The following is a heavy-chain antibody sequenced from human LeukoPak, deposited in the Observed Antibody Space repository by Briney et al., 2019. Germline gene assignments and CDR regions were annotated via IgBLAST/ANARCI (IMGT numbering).Heavy chain of an antibody. CDR2: IYYSGST. V-gene: IGHV4-59*01. J-gene: IGHJ5*02. Sequence: SETLSLTCTVSGGSISSYYWSWIRQPPGKGLEWIGYIYYSGSTNYNPSLKSRVTISVDTSKNQFSLKLSSVTAADTAVYYCARVSGGWFDPWGQGTLVTVSS. D-gene: IGHD3-10*01. CDR1: GGSISSYY. CDR3: ARVSGGWFDP.